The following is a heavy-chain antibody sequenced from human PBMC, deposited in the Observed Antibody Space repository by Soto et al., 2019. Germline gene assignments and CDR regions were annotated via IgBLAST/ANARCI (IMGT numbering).Heavy chain of an antibody. CDR1: GFTFSSYA. V-gene: IGHV3-23*01. D-gene: IGHD6-13*01. CDR2: ISGSGGST. Sequence: GGSLRLSCAASGFTFSSYAMSWVRQAPGKGLEWVSAISGSGGSTYYADSVKGRFTISRDNSKNTLYLQMNSLRAEDTAVYYCAKEGAAAVYYYYGMDVWGQGTTVTVSS. CDR3: AKEGAAAVYYYYGMDV. J-gene: IGHJ6*02.